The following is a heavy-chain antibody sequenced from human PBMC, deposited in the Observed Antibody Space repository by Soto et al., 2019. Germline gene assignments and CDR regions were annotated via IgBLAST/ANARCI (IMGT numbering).Heavy chain of an antibody. J-gene: IGHJ6*03. V-gene: IGHV3-64*01. CDR2: ISSNGGST. CDR1: GFTFSTYA. D-gene: IGHD4-17*01. Sequence: GGSLRLSCAASGFTFSTYAMDWIRQAPGKGLEYVSAISSNGGSTYYANSVKGRFTISRDNSKNTLYLQMGSLRAEDMAVYYCSRDRYGEDGSIDVWGKGTTVTV. CDR3: SRDRYGEDGSIDV.